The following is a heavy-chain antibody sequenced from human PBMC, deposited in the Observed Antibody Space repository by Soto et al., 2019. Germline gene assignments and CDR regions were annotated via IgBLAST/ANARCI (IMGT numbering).Heavy chain of an antibody. Sequence: QVQLQESGPGLVKPSGTLSLTCAVSSGSISSSNWWSWVRQPPGKGLEWIGEIYHSGSTNYNPSLKSRVTISVHKSKKQFSLKPSSVTAADTAVYYCARASPYDFTHWFDPWGQGTPVTVSS. V-gene: IGHV4-4*02. CDR2: IYHSGST. D-gene: IGHD3-3*01. J-gene: IGHJ5*02. CDR3: ARASPYDFTHWFDP. CDR1: SGSISSSNW.